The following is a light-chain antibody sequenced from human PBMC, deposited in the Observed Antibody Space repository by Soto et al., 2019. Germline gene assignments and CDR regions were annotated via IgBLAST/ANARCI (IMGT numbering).Light chain of an antibody. CDR1: GSSIGTNT. J-gene: IGLJ2*01. Sequence: QSVLTQPPSASGTPGQRVTISCSGSGSSIGTNTVNWYRQLPGTAPKLLIYGNNQRPSGVPDRFSGSKSGTSASLAIRGLQSEDEADYYCAAWDGSLNNVLFGGGTKLTLL. CDR2: GNN. V-gene: IGLV1-44*01. CDR3: AAWDGSLNNVL.